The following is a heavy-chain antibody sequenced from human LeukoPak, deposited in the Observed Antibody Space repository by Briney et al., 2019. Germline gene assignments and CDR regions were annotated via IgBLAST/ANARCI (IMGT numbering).Heavy chain of an antibody. CDR2: INPNSGT. D-gene: IGHD4-17*01. CDR1: GYTFICSY. Sequence: ASVKVSCKASGYTFICSYMHWVRQAPGQGPEWMGWINPNSGTNYAKRFQDRVTMTMDTSISTANMELTRLRSEDTAVYYCARGKMNGDDFDYWGQGTLVTVSS. J-gene: IGHJ4*02. V-gene: IGHV1-2*02. CDR3: ARGKMNGDDFDY.